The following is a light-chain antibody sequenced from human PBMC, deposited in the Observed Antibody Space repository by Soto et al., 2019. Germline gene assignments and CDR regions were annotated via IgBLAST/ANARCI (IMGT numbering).Light chain of an antibody. J-gene: IGLJ3*02. V-gene: IGLV4-69*01. CDR1: SGHSTYA. CDR3: QTWATVPDWV. CDR2: LDSDGSH. Sequence: QSVLTQSPSASASLGASVKLTCTLSSGHSTYAIAWLQQQPEKGPRYLMKLDSDGSHSKGDGIPDRFSGSSSGAERYLTISSLQSEDEADYYCQTWATVPDWVFGGGTQLTVL.